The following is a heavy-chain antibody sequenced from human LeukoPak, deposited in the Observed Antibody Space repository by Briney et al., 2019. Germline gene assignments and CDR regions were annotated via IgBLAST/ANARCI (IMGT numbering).Heavy chain of an antibody. J-gene: IGHJ4*02. Sequence: AGSLRLSCAGSGFIFTKAWMSWVRQDPGKGLEWVGRIKSKTDGETTDYAAPVKGRFTISRDDSKNTLYLQMNSLKTEDTAVYHCTTDTGTTDFDYWGQGTLVTVSS. D-gene: IGHD1-1*01. CDR3: TTDTGTTDFDY. V-gene: IGHV3-15*01. CDR2: IKSKTDGETT. CDR1: GFIFTKAW.